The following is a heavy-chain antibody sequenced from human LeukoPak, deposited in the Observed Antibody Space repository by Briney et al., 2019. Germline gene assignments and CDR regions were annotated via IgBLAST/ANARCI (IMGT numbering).Heavy chain of an antibody. J-gene: IGHJ4*02. CDR2: ISAYNGNT. V-gene: IGHV1-18*01. CDR1: GYTFTSYG. Sequence: ATVKVSCNASGYTFTSYGISWVRQASGQGHEWMGWISAYNGNTNYAQKLQGRVTMTTDTSTSTAYMELRSLRSDDTAVYYCARGSSSWSFFDYWGQGNLVTVTS. D-gene: IGHD6-13*01. CDR3: ARGSSSWSFFDY.